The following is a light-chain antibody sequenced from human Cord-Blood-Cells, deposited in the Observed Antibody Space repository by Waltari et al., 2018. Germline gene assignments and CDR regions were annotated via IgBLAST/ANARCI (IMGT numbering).Light chain of an antibody. CDR2: DAS. CDR3: QQRSNWPPT. J-gene: IGKJ1*01. CDR1: QSVSSY. V-gene: IGKV3-11*01. Sequence: EIVLTQSPATLSLSPGERATLSCRASQSVSSYLAWYHQKPGQAPRLLIYDASNRATGIPARFSGSGSWTDFTLTISSLEPEDFAVYYCQQRSNWPPTFGQGTKVEIK.